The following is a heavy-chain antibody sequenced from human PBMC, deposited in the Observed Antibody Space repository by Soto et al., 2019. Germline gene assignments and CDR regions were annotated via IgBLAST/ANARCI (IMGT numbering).Heavy chain of an antibody. CDR3: AHFSGSFSLFFDY. Sequence: VSGPTLVNPTQTLTLTCTFSGFSLSVSGQGVGWIRQPPGKALEWLALTYWDDAKRYSPSLRSRLTITTDTYRKEVVMTMTNMDPADTATYYCAHFSGSFSLFFDYWGQGMLVTVSS. V-gene: IGHV2-5*02. CDR2: TYWDDAK. CDR1: GFSLSVSGQG. J-gene: IGHJ4*02. D-gene: IGHD1-26*01.